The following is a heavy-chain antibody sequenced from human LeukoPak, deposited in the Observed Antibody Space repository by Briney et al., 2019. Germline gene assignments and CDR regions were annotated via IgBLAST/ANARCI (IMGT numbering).Heavy chain of an antibody. V-gene: IGHV1-2*02. J-gene: IGHJ6*02. Sequence: ASVKVSCKASGYTFTSYDINWVRQATGQGLEWMGWINPNSGGTNYAQKFQGRVTMTRDTSISTAYMELSRLRSDDTAVYYCAREGRYCSSTSCYTRTYYYYGMDVWGQGTTVTVSS. CDR1: GYTFTSYD. CDR2: INPNSGGT. CDR3: AREGRYCSSTSCYTRTYYYYGMDV. D-gene: IGHD2-2*02.